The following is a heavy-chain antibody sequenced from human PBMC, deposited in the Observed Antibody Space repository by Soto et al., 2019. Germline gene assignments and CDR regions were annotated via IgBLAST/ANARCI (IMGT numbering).Heavy chain of an antibody. V-gene: IGHV1-69*01. CDR3: ASHGNGLELRDYYYYDGMDV. D-gene: IGHD1-7*01. CDR2: IIPISGTA. Sequence: QVQLVQSGAEVKKPGSSVKVSCKASGGTFSSYAISWVRQAPGQGLEWMGGIIPISGTANYAQKFQGRVTITADESTSTAYMELSSLRSEDTAVYYCASHGNGLELRDYYYYDGMDVWGQGTTVTVSS. J-gene: IGHJ6*02. CDR1: GGTFSSYA.